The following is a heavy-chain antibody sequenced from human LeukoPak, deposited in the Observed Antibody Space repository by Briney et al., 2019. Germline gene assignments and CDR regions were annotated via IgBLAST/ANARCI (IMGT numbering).Heavy chain of an antibody. V-gene: IGHV3-48*01. D-gene: IGHD5-12*01. Sequence: GGSLRLSCAASGFTFSSYAMSWVRQAPGKGLEWVSHISTNTTTIYYADSVKGRFTISRDNAKNSLYLQMNSLRAEDTAVYYCARGPSGYHNTGGQGTLVTVSS. J-gene: IGHJ4*02. CDR3: ARGPSGYHNT. CDR1: GFTFSSYA. CDR2: ISTNTTTI.